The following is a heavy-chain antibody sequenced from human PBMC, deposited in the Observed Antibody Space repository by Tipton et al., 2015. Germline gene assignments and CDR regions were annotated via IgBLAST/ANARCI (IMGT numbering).Heavy chain of an antibody. CDR2: INPSGGGT. J-gene: IGHJ5*02. CDR1: GFTFTYY. V-gene: IGHV1-46*01. CDR3: VRDRAVAGNWFDP. D-gene: IGHD6-19*01. Sequence: QVQLVQSGAEVKKPGASVKLSCKASGFTFTYYMHWVRQAPGQGFEWMGVINPSGGGTSYAQSFQGRLTVTTDTSASTVYMELSSLTSEDTAVYYCVRDRAVAGNWFDPWGPGTLVTVSS.